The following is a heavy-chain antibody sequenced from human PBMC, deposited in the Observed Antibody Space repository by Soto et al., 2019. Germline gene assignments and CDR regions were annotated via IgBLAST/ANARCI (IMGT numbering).Heavy chain of an antibody. CDR1: GLTFSTSW. D-gene: IGHD5-18*01. Sequence: EVQLVESGGGLVQPGGSLRLSCAASGLTFSTSWMSWVRQAPGKGLEWVANIKEDGSEKYYLVSLKGRFTISRDNAKNSLYLQMNSLRGEDTVVYYCASLRGVYSDGFHFDYWGQGTLVTVSS. CDR2: IKEDGSEK. CDR3: ASLRGVYSDGFHFDY. J-gene: IGHJ4*02. V-gene: IGHV3-7*05.